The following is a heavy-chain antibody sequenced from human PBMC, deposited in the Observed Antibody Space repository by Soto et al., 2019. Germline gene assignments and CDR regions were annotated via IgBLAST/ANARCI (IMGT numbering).Heavy chain of an antibody. CDR3: AREYSSSRASGYYFDY. D-gene: IGHD6-6*01. Sequence: QVQLVQSGAEVKKPGSSVKVSCKASGGTFSSYAISWVRQAPGQGLEWMGGIIPIFGTANYAQKFQGRVTITADESTSTADMELSSLRSEDTAVYYCAREYSSSRASGYYFDYWGQGTLVTVSS. CDR1: GGTFSSYA. J-gene: IGHJ4*02. V-gene: IGHV1-69*01. CDR2: IIPIFGTA.